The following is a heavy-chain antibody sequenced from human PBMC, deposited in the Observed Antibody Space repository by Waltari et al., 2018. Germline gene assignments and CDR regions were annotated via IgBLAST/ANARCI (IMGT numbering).Heavy chain of an antibody. V-gene: IGHV4-34*01. CDR1: GGSFSGYY. CDR2: INHSGST. CDR3: ARDVYGSGSYSPFDY. J-gene: IGHJ4*02. Sequence: QVQLQQWGAGLLKPSETLSLTCAVYGGSFSGYYWSWLRQPPGKGLEGIGEINHSGSTNYNPSLKSRVTISVDTSKNQFSLKLSSVTAADTAVYYCARDVYGSGSYSPFDYWGQGTLVTVSS. D-gene: IGHD3-10*01.